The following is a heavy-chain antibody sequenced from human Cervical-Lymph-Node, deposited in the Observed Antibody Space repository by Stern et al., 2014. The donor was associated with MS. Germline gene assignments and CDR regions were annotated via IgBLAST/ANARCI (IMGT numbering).Heavy chain of an antibody. CDR3: AKGGSGSYLD. J-gene: IGHJ4*02. Sequence: VQLVESGGGVVQPGTSLRLSCAASGFVFPRDALHWVRQAPGQGLEWVALIAYDGRDKYYTDSVKGRFTVSRDNSNNTVDLEMNSLRLEDTAVYYCAKGGSGSYLDWGQGSMVTVSS. D-gene: IGHD1-26*01. V-gene: IGHV3-30-3*02. CDR1: GFVFPRDA. CDR2: IAYDGRDK.